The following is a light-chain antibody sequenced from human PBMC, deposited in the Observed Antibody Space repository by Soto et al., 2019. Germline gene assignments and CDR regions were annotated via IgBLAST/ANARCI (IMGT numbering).Light chain of an antibody. CDR3: QQYGHSPDWDRWT. CDR1: QSVSSTS. Sequence: EIVLTQSPGTLSLSPGEIASLSCRASQSVSSTSLAWYQQKPGQPPRLLIYGASSRATGIPDRFSGSGSGTDFTLTISRLEPEDFAIYFCQQYGHSPDWDRWTFGQGTKVEI. J-gene: IGKJ1*01. CDR2: GAS. V-gene: IGKV3-20*01.